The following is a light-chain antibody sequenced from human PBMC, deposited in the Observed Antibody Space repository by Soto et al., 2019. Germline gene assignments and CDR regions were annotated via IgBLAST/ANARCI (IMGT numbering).Light chain of an antibody. J-gene: IGLJ2*01. CDR2: DVS. V-gene: IGLV2-14*01. CDR1: SSDVGGYNY. CDR3: SSYTTSSNFEVV. Sequence: QSALTQPASVAWSPGQSITISCTGTSSDVGGYNYVSWYQQHPGKAPKRMIYDVSNRPSGVSNRFSGSKSGNTASLTISGIQAEDEADYYCSSYTTSSNFEVVFCGGTKFTVL.